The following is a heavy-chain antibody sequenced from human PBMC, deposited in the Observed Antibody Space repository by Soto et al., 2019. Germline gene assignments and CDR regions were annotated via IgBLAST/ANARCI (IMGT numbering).Heavy chain of an antibody. V-gene: IGHV2-5*02. D-gene: IGHD4-17*01. CDR2: IYWDDDQ. CDR1: GFSLTTTSMG. Sequence: SGPTAGEPAQTLTLTCAFSGFSLTTTSMGVAWIRQPPGKALEWLALIYWDDDQRYSPSLKDRLTISKDTSGSRVVLTISNMNPEDTGTYLCAHAGDYDLLSFDHWGPGTLVTVSS. CDR3: AHAGDYDLLSFDH. J-gene: IGHJ4*02.